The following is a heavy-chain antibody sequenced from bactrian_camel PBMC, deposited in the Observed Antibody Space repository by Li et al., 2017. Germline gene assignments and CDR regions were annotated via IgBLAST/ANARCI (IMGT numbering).Heavy chain of an antibody. J-gene: IGHJ6*01. V-gene: IGHV3S25*01. CDR1: GFSFSSYS. CDR3: VKGSGHGDNWSEGFGY. Sequence: QLVESGGGLVQPGGSLRLSCAASGFSFSSYSIHWVRQAPGKGLEWVSAIDRIGFTFQLDSVKGRFTISRDNAKNTAYLQMNGLKTEDTAVYYCVKGSGHGDNWSEGFGYWGQGTQVTVS. CDR2: IDRIGFT. D-gene: IGHD7*01.